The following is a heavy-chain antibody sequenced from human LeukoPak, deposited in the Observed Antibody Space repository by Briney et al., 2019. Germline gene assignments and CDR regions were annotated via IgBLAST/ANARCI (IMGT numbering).Heavy chain of an antibody. CDR1: GFTFSDYY. V-gene: IGHV3-11*01. Sequence: GGFLRLSCAASGFTFSDYYMSWIRQAPGKGLEWVSYISSSGSTIYYADSVKGRFTISRDNAKNSLYLQMNSLRAEDTAVYYCARDSDNDYGDYVGHYYYGMDVWGQGTTVTVSS. CDR2: ISSSGSTI. J-gene: IGHJ6*02. D-gene: IGHD4-17*01. CDR3: ARDSDNDYGDYVGHYYYGMDV.